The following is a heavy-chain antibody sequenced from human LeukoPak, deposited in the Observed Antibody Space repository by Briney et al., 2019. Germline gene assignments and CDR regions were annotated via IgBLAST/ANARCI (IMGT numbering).Heavy chain of an antibody. CDR2: ISGSGGST. CDR3: AKDLLLLGAMNAYSDGVGAFDI. J-gene: IGHJ3*02. Sequence: PGGSLRLSCAASGFTFSSYAMSWVRQAPGKGLEWVSAISGSGGSTYYADSVKGRFTISRDNSKNTLYLQMNSLRADDTAVYYCAKDLLLLGAMNAYSDGVGAFDIWGQGTMVTVSS. V-gene: IGHV3-23*01. CDR1: GFTFSSYA. D-gene: IGHD3-16*01.